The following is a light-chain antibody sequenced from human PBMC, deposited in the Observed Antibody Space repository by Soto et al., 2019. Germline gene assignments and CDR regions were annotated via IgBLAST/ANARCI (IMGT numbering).Light chain of an antibody. CDR2: GAS. CDR3: PHFNSYPQS. J-gene: IGKJ4*01. Sequence: KVMLQSPYTLSVTPGERATLSCRASQSVSSSYLAWYQQKPGQAPRLLIYGASSRATGIPDRFSGSGSGTDFTLTISRLEPEDVATYYCPHFNSYPQSSGGGTNVDIK. CDR1: QSVSSSY. V-gene: IGKV3-20*01.